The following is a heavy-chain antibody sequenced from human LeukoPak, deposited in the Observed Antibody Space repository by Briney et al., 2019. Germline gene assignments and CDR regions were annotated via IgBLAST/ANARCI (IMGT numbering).Heavy chain of an antibody. CDR1: GGTFSSYA. CDR3: ASTRGTNILTGYSGDY. J-gene: IGHJ4*02. Sequence: GASVKVSCKASGGTFSSYAISWVRQAPGQGLEWMGRIIPILGIANYAQKFQGRVTITADKSTSTAYMELSSLRSEDTAVYYCASTRGTNILTGYSGDYWGQGTLVTVSS. CDR2: IIPILGIA. V-gene: IGHV1-69*04. D-gene: IGHD3-9*01.